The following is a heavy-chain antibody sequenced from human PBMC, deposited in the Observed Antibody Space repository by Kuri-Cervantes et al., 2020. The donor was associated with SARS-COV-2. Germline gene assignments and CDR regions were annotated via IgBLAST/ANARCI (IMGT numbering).Heavy chain of an antibody. J-gene: IGHJ5*02. D-gene: IGHD3-16*01. Sequence: GGSLRLSCEASGFIFSDYAMDWVRQAPGKGLEWVAIISFDGRNTKFADSVKGRFSISRDNSKNVVYLQMNSLRIEDTAEYFCARDRGAFGGWFDPWGQGTLVTVSS. CDR3: ARDRGAFGGWFDP. CDR1: GFIFSDYA. CDR2: ISFDGRNT. V-gene: IGHV3-30*14.